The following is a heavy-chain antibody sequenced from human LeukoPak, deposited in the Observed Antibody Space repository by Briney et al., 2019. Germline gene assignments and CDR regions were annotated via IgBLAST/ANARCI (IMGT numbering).Heavy chain of an antibody. V-gene: IGHV1-69*13. CDR2: IIPIFGTA. CDR3: ARDHRRDGYNWLVYYFDY. Sequence: SVKVSCKASGGTFSSYAISWVRQAPGLGLEWMGGIIPIFGTANYAQKFQGRVTITADESTSTAYMELSSLRSEDTAVYYCARDHRRDGYNWLVYYFDYWGQGTLVTVSS. J-gene: IGHJ4*02. D-gene: IGHD5-24*01. CDR1: GGTFSSYA.